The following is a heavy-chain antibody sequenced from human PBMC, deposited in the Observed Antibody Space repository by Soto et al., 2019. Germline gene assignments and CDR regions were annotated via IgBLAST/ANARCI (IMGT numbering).Heavy chain of an antibody. CDR1: GFTFRNYA. V-gene: IGHV3-30*04. CDR3: ARERGIVATGTFSY. D-gene: IGHD6-13*01. Sequence: QVQLVESGGGVVQPGRSLRLSCAASGFTFRNYAMYWVRQAPNKGLEWVAVISYDGRSKYYADSVKGRFTISRDSSKNTLSLQMNSPRAYDTAVYYCARERGIVATGTFSYWGQGTLVTVSS. CDR2: ISYDGRSK. J-gene: IGHJ4*02.